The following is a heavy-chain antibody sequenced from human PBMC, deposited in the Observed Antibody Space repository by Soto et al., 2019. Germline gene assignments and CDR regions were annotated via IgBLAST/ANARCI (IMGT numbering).Heavy chain of an antibody. V-gene: IGHV3-74*01. CDR2: INTDGSST. CDR1: GFTFSSYW. D-gene: IGHD1-26*01. Sequence: EVQLVESGGGLVQPGGSLRLSCAASGFTFSSYWMHWVRQAPGKGLVWVSRINTDGSSTSYADSVKGRFTISRDNAENTLYLQMNSLRVEDTAIYYCPREPPGRAWAGATDYWGQGTLVTVSS. J-gene: IGHJ4*02. CDR3: PREPPGRAWAGATDY.